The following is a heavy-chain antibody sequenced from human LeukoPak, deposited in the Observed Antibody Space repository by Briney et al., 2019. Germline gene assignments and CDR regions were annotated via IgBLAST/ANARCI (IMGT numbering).Heavy chain of an antibody. CDR2: INPSGGST. V-gene: IGHV1-46*01. CDR3: ARDNKMEWSSGWYGAFDP. CDR1: GYTFTSYA. Sequence: ASVKVSCKASGYTFTSYAMHWVRQAPGQGLEWMGIINPSGGSTSYAQKFQGRVTMTRDMSTSTVYMELSSLRSEDTAVYYCARDNKMEWSSGWYGAFDPWGQGTLVTVSS. D-gene: IGHD6-19*01. J-gene: IGHJ5*02.